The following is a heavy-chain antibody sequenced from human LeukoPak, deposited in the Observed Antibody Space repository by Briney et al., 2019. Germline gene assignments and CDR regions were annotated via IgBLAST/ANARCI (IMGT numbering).Heavy chain of an antibody. CDR2: INSDGSST. CDR1: GFTFSSYW. V-gene: IGHV3-74*01. J-gene: IGHJ3*02. D-gene: IGHD6-19*01. CDR3: ARGVAVAGDAFDI. Sequence: GGSLRLSCAASGFTFSSYWMHWVRQAPGKGLVWVSRINSDGSSTSYADSVKGRFTISRDNAKNTLYLQMNSLRAEDTAVYYCARGVAVAGDAFDIWGQGTMVTVSS.